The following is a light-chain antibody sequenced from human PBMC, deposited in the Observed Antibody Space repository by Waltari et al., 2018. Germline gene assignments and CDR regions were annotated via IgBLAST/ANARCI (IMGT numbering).Light chain of an antibody. J-gene: IGLJ3*02. Sequence: QSILTQPTSVSGAPGQRVTIPCTGRSPNIGAGPDVPWYQAFPGTAPKLLIYGNNNRPSGVPDRFSGSKSGSSASLAINGLQAEDEADYYCQSFDSNVRGGVVFGGGTKVTVL. CDR1: SPNIGAGPD. V-gene: IGLV1-40*01. CDR3: QSFDSNVRGGVV. CDR2: GNN.